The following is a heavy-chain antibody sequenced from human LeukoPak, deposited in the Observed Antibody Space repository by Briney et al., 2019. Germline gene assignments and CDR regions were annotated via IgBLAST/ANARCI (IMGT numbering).Heavy chain of an antibody. CDR2: ISSDETNK. J-gene: IGHJ4*02. Sequence: PGGSLRLSCAASEFTFSHYIMPWVRQAPGKGLEWVAAISSDETNKNHADSVKGRFTISRDNSKNTLYLQMNSLRAEDTAVYYCAKDPYYYDSSGYYGVYYWGQGTLVTVSS. D-gene: IGHD3-22*01. CDR1: EFTFSHYI. CDR3: AKDPYYYDSSGYYGVYY. V-gene: IGHV3-30-3*02.